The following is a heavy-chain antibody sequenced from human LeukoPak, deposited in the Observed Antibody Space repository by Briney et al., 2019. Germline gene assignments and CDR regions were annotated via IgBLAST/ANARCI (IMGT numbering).Heavy chain of an antibody. CDR1: GFTFSSYA. V-gene: IGHV3-23*01. Sequence: GGSLRLSCTASGFTFSSYAMSWVRRAPGKGLEWVSAISGSGGSTYYADSVKGRFSISRDDSKNTLYLQMNSLRVEGTAIYYCAKVKWSSSGALDYWGQGTLVSVSS. CDR2: ISGSGGST. CDR3: AKVKWSSSGALDY. D-gene: IGHD6-25*01. J-gene: IGHJ4*02.